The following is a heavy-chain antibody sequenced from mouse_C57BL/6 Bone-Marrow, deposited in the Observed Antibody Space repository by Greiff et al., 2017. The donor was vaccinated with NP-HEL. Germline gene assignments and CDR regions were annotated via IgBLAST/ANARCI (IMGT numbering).Heavy chain of an antibody. D-gene: IGHD2-4*01. CDR2: ISSGGDYI. J-gene: IGHJ3*01. Sequence: EVHLVESGEGLVKPGGSLKLSCAASGFTFSSYAMSWVRQTPEKRLEWVAYISSGGDYIYYADTVKGRFTISRDNARNTLYLQMSSLKSEDTAMYYCTRANYDYEGFAYWGQGTLVTVSA. CDR1: GFTFSSYA. V-gene: IGHV5-9-1*02. CDR3: TRANYDYEGFAY.